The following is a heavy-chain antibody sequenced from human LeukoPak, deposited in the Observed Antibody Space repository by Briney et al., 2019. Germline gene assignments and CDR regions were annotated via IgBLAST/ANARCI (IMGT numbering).Heavy chain of an antibody. D-gene: IGHD4-11*01. CDR2: IYRNGNT. CDR1: GFFISSGYY. CDR3: ARAYSRTPGDYYFDS. Sequence: SETLSLTCAVSGFFISSGYYWGCIRQPPGKGLEWIASIYRNGNTFYNPSLQSRATISVDTSRNQISLQLGSATAADTAVYYCARAYSRTPGDYYFDSWGQGTVVTVSS. J-gene: IGHJ4*02. V-gene: IGHV4-38-2*01.